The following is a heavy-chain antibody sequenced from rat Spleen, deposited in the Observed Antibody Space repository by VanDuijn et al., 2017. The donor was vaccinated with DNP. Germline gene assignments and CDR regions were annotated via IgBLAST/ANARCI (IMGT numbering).Heavy chain of an antibody. CDR3: ARGSSSIYWYFDF. CDR2: ISTSGSRT. CDR1: GFTFSNYY. Sequence: EVQLVESWGGLVQPGRSLNLSCAASGFTFSNYYMAWVRQAPKKGREWVATISTSGSRTYYPDSVKGRFTISRDNAKSSLYLQMNSPKSEDKATYYCARGSSSIYWYFDFWGPGTMVTVSS. D-gene: IGHD1-2*01. V-gene: IGHV5-25*01. J-gene: IGHJ1*01.